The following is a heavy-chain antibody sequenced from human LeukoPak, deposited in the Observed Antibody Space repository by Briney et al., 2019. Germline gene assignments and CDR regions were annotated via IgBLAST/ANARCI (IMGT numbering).Heavy chain of an antibody. Sequence: SETLSLTCTVSGGSISSYYWSWIRQPPGKGLEWIGYIYYSGSTNYNPSLKSRVTISVDKSKNQFSLKLSSVTAADTAVYYCARNYGGNSYYFDYWGQGTLVTVSS. J-gene: IGHJ4*02. CDR2: IYYSGST. D-gene: IGHD4-23*01. CDR1: GGSISSYY. V-gene: IGHV4-59*12. CDR3: ARNYGGNSYYFDY.